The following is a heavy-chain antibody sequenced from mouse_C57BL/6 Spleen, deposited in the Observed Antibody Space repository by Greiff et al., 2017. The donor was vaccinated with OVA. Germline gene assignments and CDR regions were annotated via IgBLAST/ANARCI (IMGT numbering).Heavy chain of an antibody. J-gene: IGHJ1*03. Sequence: VQLQQSGAELVRPGASVKLSCTASGFNIKDYYMHWVKQRPEQGLEWIGRIDPEDGDTEYAPKFQGKATMTADTSSNSAYLQLSSLTSEDTAVYYCTRGGTGGYFDVWGTGTTVTVSS. D-gene: IGHD4-1*01. CDR2: IDPEDGDT. CDR1: GFNIKDYY. CDR3: TRGGTGGYFDV. V-gene: IGHV14-1*01.